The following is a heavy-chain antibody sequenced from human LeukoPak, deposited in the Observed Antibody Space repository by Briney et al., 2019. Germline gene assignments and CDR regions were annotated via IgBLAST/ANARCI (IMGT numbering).Heavy chain of an antibody. CDR2: ISSSGNTI. D-gene: IGHD3-10*01. CDR3: ARDFHTMVRGVIGY. V-gene: IGHV3-11*04. CDR1: GFTFNDAW. Sequence: GGSLRLSCAASGFTFNDAWMSWIRQAPGKGLEWVSYISSSGNTIYYADSVKGRFTISRDNAKNSLYLQMNSLRAEDTTVYYCARDFHTMVRGVIGYWGRGTLVTVSS. J-gene: IGHJ4*02.